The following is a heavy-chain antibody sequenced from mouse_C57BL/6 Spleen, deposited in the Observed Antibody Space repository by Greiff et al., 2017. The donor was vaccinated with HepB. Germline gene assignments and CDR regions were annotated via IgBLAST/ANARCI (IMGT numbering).Heavy chain of an antibody. J-gene: IGHJ3*01. CDR2: IYPSDSET. CDR1: GYTFTSYW. CDR3: AFYYYGTPAWFAY. Sequence: QVQLQQPGAELVRPGSSVKLSCKASGYTFTSYWIDWVKQRPGQGLEWIGNIYPSDSETHYNQKFKDKATLTVDKSSSTAYMQLSSLTSEDSAVYYCAFYYYGTPAWFAYWGQGTLVTVSA. V-gene: IGHV1-61*01. D-gene: IGHD1-1*01.